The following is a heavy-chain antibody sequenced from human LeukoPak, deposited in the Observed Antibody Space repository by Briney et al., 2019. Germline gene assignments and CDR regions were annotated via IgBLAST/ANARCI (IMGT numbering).Heavy chain of an antibody. D-gene: IGHD4-23*01. CDR1: GGSFSGYY. J-gene: IGHJ4*02. CDR2: IYYSGST. CDR3: ARYYGGKRGYFDY. V-gene: IGHV4-59*08. Sequence: SETLSLTCAVYGGSFSGYYWSWIRQPPGKGLEWIGYIYYSGSTNYNPSLKSRVTISVDTSKNQFSLKLSSVTAADTAVYYCARYYGGKRGYFDYWGQGTLVTVSS.